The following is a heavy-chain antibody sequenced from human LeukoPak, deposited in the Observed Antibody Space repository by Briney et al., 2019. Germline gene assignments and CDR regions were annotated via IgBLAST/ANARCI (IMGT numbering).Heavy chain of an antibody. J-gene: IGHJ4*02. CDR2: INHSGST. CDR1: GGSFSGYY. Sequence: SSETLSLTCAVYGGSFSGYYWSWIRQPPGKGLEWIGEINHSGSTNYNPSLKSRVTISVDTSKNQFSLKLSSVTAAVTAVYYCAARGYSSGWYYFDYWGQGTLVTVSS. V-gene: IGHV4-34*01. CDR3: AARGYSSGWYYFDY. D-gene: IGHD6-19*01.